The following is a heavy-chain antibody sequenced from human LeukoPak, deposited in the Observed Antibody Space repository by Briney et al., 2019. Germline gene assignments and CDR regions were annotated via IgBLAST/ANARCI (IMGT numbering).Heavy chain of an antibody. D-gene: IGHD3-10*01. CDR1: GFTFDDYG. CDR3: ARAGGSGTTLDY. Sequence: GGSLRLSCAASGFTFDDYGMSWVRQAPGKGLEWVSGINWNGGSTGYAASVKGRFTISRDNAKNSLYLQMNSLRAEDTAAYYCARAGGSGTTLDYWGQGTLVTVSS. J-gene: IGHJ4*02. CDR2: INWNGGST. V-gene: IGHV3-20*04.